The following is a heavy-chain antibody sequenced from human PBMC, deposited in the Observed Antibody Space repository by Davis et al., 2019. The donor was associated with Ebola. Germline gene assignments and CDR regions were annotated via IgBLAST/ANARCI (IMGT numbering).Heavy chain of an antibody. V-gene: IGHV3-7*03. D-gene: IGHD1-7*01. CDR3: ARGGNNWNFRGLGNHFDT. CDR2: VRQDETEK. Sequence: GGSLRLSCTASGFTFNYYWMNWVRKAPGKGLEWVATVRQDETEKHYVDSVKGRFTIYRDNTKNSIYLQRNSLTVEDTAIYYCARGGNNWNFRGLGNHFDTWGQGKQVTVSS. CDR1: GFTFNYYW. J-gene: IGHJ5*02.